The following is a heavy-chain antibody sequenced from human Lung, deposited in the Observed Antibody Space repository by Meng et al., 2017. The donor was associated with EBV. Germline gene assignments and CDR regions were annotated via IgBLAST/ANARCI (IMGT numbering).Heavy chain of an antibody. J-gene: IGHJ5*02. CDR1: GFNVNSYY. CDR2: IYTGGST. D-gene: IGHD3-16*01. Sequence: EVQFVGAGGGLMPAWGSLRLSSAASGFNVNSYYMSGVRQAPGKGLEWVSLIYTGGSTSYADSVRGRFTISRDIYKNTVYLQMNSLRVEDTAMYYCARGHGAWGQGTLVTVSS. V-gene: IGHV3-53*01. CDR3: ARGHGA.